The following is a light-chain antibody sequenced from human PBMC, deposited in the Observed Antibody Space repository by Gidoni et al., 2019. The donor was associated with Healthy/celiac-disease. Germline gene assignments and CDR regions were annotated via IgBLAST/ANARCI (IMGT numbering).Light chain of an antibody. CDR2: DAS. V-gene: IGKV1-5*01. J-gene: IGKJ2*01. CDR3: QQYNSYPYT. Sequence: DIQMTQSPSTLSASVGDRVTITCRASQSISSWLAWYQQIGKAPKLLIYDASSLESGVPSRFSGSGSGTEFTLTISSLQPDDFATYYCQQYNSYPYTFGQGTKLEIK. CDR1: QSISSW.